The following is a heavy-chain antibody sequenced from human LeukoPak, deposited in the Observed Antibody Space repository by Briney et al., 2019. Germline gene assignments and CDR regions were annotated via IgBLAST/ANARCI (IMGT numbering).Heavy chain of an antibody. J-gene: IGHJ6*02. CDR2: IIPIFGIA. V-gene: IGHV1-69*04. Sequence: SVKVSCKASGGTFSSYAISWVRQAPGQGLEWMGRIIPIFGIANYAQKFQGRVTITADKSTSTAYMELSSLRSEDTAVYYCARDQSQGRGYSYGRRGAYYYYGMDVWGQGTTVTVSS. D-gene: IGHD5-18*01. CDR1: GGTFSSYA. CDR3: ARDQSQGRGYSYGRRGAYYYYGMDV.